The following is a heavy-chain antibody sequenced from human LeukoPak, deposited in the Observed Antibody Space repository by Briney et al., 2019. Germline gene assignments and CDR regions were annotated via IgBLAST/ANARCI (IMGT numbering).Heavy chain of an antibody. CDR1: GVSIFSYY. D-gene: IGHD4-17*01. V-gene: IGHV4-59*08. CDR2: IHYSGTT. CDR3: ATGRSIRYFDY. J-gene: IGHJ4*02. Sequence: SETLSLTCTVSGVSIFSYYWNWIRQPPGQGLEWIGYIHYSGTTNYNPSLKSRVSISIDTSKSQFSLKLTSATAADTAIYYCATGRSIRYFDYWGQGTLLSVSS.